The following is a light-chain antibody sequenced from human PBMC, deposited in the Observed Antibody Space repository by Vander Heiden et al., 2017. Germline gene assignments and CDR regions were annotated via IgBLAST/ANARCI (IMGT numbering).Light chain of an antibody. CDR2: ENN. CDR1: SSNIGNNY. V-gene: IGLV1-51*02. CDR3: GTWDSSLSASV. Sequence: QSVLTQPPSVSAAPGQKVTISCSGSSSNIGNNYVPWYQQLPGTAPKLLIYENNKRPSGIPDRFSGSKSGTSATLGITGLQTGDEADYYCGTWDSSLSASVFATGTKVSVL. J-gene: IGLJ1*01.